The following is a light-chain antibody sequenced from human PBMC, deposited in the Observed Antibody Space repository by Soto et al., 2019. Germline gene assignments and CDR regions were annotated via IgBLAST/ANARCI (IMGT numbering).Light chain of an antibody. CDR3: QQHYTTPRT. V-gene: IGKV4-1*01. J-gene: IGKJ1*01. CDR1: QSVLATSNNQNY. CDR2: WAS. Sequence: DIVMTQSPDSLAVSLGERATINCKSSQSVLATSNNQNYLSWYQQKPGQSPKLLLYWASTRESGVPDRFSGSGSGTDFALTISSLQTEDVAVYYCQQHYTTPRTFGQGTKVDIK.